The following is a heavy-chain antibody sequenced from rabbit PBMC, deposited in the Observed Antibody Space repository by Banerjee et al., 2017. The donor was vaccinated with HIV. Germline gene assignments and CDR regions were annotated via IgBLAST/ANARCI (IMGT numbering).Heavy chain of an antibody. CDR2: IYSSNGDK. CDR1: GSDISSNA. V-gene: IGHV1S47*01. D-gene: IGHD4-1*01. Sequence: QEQLVESGGGLVQPEGSLTLTCKASGSDISSNAMCWVRQAPGKGLELIACIYSSNGDKWYASWVNGRFTISRSTSLNTVDLKMTSLTVADTATYFCARYHYTAGWDFNLWGQGTLVTVS. J-gene: IGHJ4*01. CDR3: ARYHYTAGWDFNL.